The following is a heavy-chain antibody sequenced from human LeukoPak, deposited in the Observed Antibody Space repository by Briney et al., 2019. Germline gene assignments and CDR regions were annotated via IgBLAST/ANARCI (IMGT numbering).Heavy chain of an antibody. D-gene: IGHD1-26*01. J-gene: IGHJ6*02. CDR2: IYYSGST. CDR3: ARVTRSGSYYYYYGMDV. CDR1: GGSISSYY. Sequence: SETLSLTCTVSGGSISSYYWSWIRQPPGKGLEWIGYIYYSGSTNYNPSLKSRVTISVDTSKNQFSLKLSSVTAADTAVYYCARVTRSGSYYYYYGMDVWGQGTTVTVSS. V-gene: IGHV4-59*01.